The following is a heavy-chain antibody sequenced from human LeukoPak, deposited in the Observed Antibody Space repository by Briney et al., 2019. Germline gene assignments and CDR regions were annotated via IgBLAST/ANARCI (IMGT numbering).Heavy chain of an antibody. J-gene: IGHJ4*02. D-gene: IGHD1-1*01. CDR1: GYTFTVYY. Sequence: GASVTVSFTASGYTFTVYYMHWVRQAPGQGLEWMGWINPNSGGTNYAQKFQGRVTMTRDTSISTAYMELSRLRSDDTAVYYCARVLNWNDFDYWGQGTLVTVSS. CDR3: ARVLNWNDFDY. V-gene: IGHV1-2*02. CDR2: INPNSGGT.